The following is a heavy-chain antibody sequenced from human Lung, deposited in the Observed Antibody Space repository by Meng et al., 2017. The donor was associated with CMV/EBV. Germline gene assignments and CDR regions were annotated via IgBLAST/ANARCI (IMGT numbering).Heavy chain of an antibody. V-gene: IGHV3-30*04. Sequence: GESXKISXAASGFTFSSYAMHWVRQALGKGLEWVAVISYDGSNKYYADSVKGRFTISRDNSKNTLYLQMNSLRAEDTAVYYCASSQGIAARPLDYWGQGTLVTVSS. D-gene: IGHD6-6*01. CDR2: ISYDGSNK. CDR1: GFTFSSYA. J-gene: IGHJ4*02. CDR3: ASSQGIAARPLDY.